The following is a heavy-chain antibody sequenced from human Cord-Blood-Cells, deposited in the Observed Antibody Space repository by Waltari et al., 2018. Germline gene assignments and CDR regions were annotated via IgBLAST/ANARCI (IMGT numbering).Heavy chain of an antibody. D-gene: IGHD6-6*01. Sequence: QVQLQESGPGLVKPSQNLSLTCTVSGGSISSGDYYWSWIRQPPGKGLEWIGYIYYSGSTYYNPSLKSRVTISVDTSKNQFSLKLSSVTAADTAVYYCARDKPYSSSSRYGMDVWGQGTTVTVSS. CDR1: GGSISSGDYY. CDR2: IYYSGST. CDR3: ARDKPYSSSSRYGMDV. J-gene: IGHJ6*02. V-gene: IGHV4-30-4*08.